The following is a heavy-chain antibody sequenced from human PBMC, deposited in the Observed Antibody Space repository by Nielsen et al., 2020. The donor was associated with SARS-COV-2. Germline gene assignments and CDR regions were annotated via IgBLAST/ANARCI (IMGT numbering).Heavy chain of an antibody. CDR3: ARLQSSSWYFDL. D-gene: IGHD6-13*01. CDR1: GGSINSYY. J-gene: IGHJ2*01. V-gene: IGHV4-59*01. CDR2: IYYSGST. Sequence: SETLSLTCTVSGGSINSYYWSWIRQPPGKGLEWIGYIYYSGSTSYNPSLKSRVTISLDTTKNQFSLKVTSVTAADTAVYYCARLQSSSWYFDLWGRGTLVTVSS.